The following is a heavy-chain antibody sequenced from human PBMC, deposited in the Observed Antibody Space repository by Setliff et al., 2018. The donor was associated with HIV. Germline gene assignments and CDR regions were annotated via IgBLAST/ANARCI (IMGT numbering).Heavy chain of an antibody. CDR1: GFTFSNYA. V-gene: IGHV3-23*01. CDR3: ARDRGLGSSSPGRYYYVDV. CDR2: ISASGGST. Sequence: PGGSLRLSCAASGFTFSNYAMSWVRQAPGKGLEWVSIISASGGSTYYADSVKGRFTISRDKSTNTLYLQMNSLRAEDTAVYYCARDRGLGSSSPGRYYYVDVWGKGTTVTVSS. D-gene: IGHD6-13*01. J-gene: IGHJ6*03.